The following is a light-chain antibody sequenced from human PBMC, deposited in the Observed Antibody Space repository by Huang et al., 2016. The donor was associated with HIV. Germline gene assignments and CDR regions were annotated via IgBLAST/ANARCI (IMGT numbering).Light chain of an antibody. Sequence: DIQMTQSPSSVSASEGDTVTITGRASQDISIWLAWYQQKPREAPTILIHSASMLVSGVPSRFSGSGSGTNFSLTINGLRPDDFATYYCLQADISPRSFGQGTRLDIQ. CDR2: SAS. CDR3: LQADISPRS. V-gene: IGKV1-12*01. J-gene: IGKJ5*01. CDR1: QDISIW.